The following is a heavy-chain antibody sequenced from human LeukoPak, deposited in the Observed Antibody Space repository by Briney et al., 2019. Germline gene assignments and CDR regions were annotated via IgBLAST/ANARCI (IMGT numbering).Heavy chain of an antibody. CDR1: GFTFSSYA. V-gene: IGHV3-23*01. D-gene: IGHD3-22*01. J-gene: IGHJ4*02. CDR2: ITGRGGDT. Sequence: GGSLRLSCAASGFTFSSYAMSWVRQAPGKGLEWVSAITGRGGDTFYADSVKGRFAISRDNAKNSLYLQMNSLRAEDTAVYYCARGVSDYYDSSGYYLGFDYWGQGTLVTVSS. CDR3: ARGVSDYYDSSGYYLGFDY.